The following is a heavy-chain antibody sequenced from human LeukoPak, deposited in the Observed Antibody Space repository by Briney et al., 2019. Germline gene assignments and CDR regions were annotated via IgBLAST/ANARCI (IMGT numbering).Heavy chain of an antibody. CDR1: GFTFSSYD. D-gene: IGHD2-2*01. V-gene: IGHV3-23*01. Sequence: GGSLRLSCAASGFTFSSYDMSWVRQAPGKWLEWVTRISGSGGSTYYADSVKGRFTISRDNSKNTLYLHMNSLRAEDTAVYYCAKDLYCSSTSCYEAVYWGQGTLVTVSS. CDR2: ISGSGGST. J-gene: IGHJ4*02. CDR3: AKDLYCSSTSCYEAVY.